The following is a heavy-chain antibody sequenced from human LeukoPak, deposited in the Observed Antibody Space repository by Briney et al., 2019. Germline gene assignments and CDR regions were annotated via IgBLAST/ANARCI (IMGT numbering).Heavy chain of an antibody. D-gene: IGHD3-10*01. V-gene: IGHV1-18*01. CDR1: GYTFTSYG. J-gene: IGHJ5*02. CDR2: ISAYNGNT. Sequence: GASVKVSCKASGYTFTSYGISWVRQAPGQGLEWMGWISAYNGNTNYAQKLQGRVTMTTDTSTSTAYMELRSLRSDDTAVYYCARDYRIWFGELGWFDPWGQGTLVTVSS. CDR3: ARDYRIWFGELGWFDP.